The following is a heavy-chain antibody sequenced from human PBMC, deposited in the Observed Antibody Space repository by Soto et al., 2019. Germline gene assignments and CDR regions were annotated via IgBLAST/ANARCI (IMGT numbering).Heavy chain of an antibody. J-gene: IGHJ4*02. D-gene: IGHD3-22*01. CDR3: AKGAGSGYYVSFDY. CDR1: GFTFDNYG. CDR2: ISWNSGSI. Sequence: EVQLVESGGGLVQPGRSLRLSCVASGFTFDNYGMHWVRQAPGKGLEWVSGISWNSGSIGHADSVEGRFTISRDNAKNSLYLQMNRLRAEDTALYYCAKGAGSGYYVSFDYWGQGTLVTVSS. V-gene: IGHV3-9*01.